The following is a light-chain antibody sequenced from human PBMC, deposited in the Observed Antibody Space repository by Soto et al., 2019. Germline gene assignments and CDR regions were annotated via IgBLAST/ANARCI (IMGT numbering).Light chain of an antibody. J-gene: IGLJ2*01. CDR3: QAFDSSNMA. Sequence: NFMPTQPHSVSESPGKTVTISCTRSSGSIGSTYVQWYQQRPGSVPTTVIYEDNQRPSGVPDRFSGSIDSSSNSAFLTISGLETEDEADYYCQAFDSSNMAFGGGTKLTVL. CDR1: SGSIGSTY. V-gene: IGLV6-57*04. CDR2: EDN.